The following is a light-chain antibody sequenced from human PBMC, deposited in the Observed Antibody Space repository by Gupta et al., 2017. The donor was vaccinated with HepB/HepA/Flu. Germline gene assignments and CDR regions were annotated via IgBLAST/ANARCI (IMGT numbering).Light chain of an antibody. CDR1: SSDVGDYNY. CDR3: TSYTSTSTVI. CDR2: DVI. V-gene: IGLV2-14*03. J-gene: IGLJ2*01. Sequence: QSALTQPASVSGSPGQSITISCTATSSDVGDYNYVSWYQQHPGKPPKLMIYDVINRPSGISNRFSGSKSGNTASLTISGLQGEDEADYYCTSYTSTSTVIFGGGTKLTVL.